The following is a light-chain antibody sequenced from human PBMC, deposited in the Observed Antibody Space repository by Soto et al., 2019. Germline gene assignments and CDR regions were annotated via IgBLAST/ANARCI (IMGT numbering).Light chain of an antibody. Sequence: QSVLTQPASVSGSPGQSITISCTGASSDVGCYNYVSWYQQHPGKAPKVMIYDVTNRPSGVSSRFSGSKSGNTASLTISGLQAEDEADYYCSSYTSSSARKYVFGTGTKGHRP. V-gene: IGLV2-14*03. CDR2: DVT. CDR1: SSDVGCYNY. CDR3: SSYTSSSARKYV. J-gene: IGLJ1*01.